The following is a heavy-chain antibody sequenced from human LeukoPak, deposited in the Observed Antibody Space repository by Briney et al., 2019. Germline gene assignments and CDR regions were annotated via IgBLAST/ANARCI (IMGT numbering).Heavy chain of an antibody. Sequence: GGSLRLPCVASGFIFSDYGMNWVRQAPGKGVEGVSSISDGGGRIYSVDSVKGRFTISRDNSKNTLYLQMNSLRVDDTAIYYCAKGSRFPDFWGQGTLVIVSS. J-gene: IGHJ4*02. CDR2: ISDGGGRI. CDR3: AKGSRFPDF. V-gene: IGHV3-23*01. D-gene: IGHD3-3*01. CDR1: GFIFSDYG.